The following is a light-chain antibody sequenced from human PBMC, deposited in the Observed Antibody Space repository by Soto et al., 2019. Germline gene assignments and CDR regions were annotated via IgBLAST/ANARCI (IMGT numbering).Light chain of an antibody. CDR3: QQYGSSPLT. J-gene: IGKJ4*01. V-gene: IGKV3-20*01. CDR1: QSVSSSY. Sequence: IVLTQSPGTLSLSQGEKATLSCRASQSVSSSYLAWYPQKPGQAPRLLIYGASSRATGIPDRFSGSGSGTDFTLTISRLEPEDFAVYYCQQYGSSPLTFGGGTKVDIK. CDR2: GAS.